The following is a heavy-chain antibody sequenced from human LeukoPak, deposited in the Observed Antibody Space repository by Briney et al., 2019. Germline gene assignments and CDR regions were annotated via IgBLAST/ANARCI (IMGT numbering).Heavy chain of an antibody. J-gene: IGHJ4*02. CDR3: ARWAASSDY. D-gene: IGHD6-6*01. V-gene: IGHV4-59*11. Sequence: PSETLSLTCTVSGGSISSHYWNWIRQPPGKGLEWIGYIYYSGSTNYNPSLKSRVTISVDTSKNQFSLKLSSVTAADTAVYYCARWAASSDYWGQGTLVTVSS. CDR2: IYYSGST. CDR1: GGSISSHY.